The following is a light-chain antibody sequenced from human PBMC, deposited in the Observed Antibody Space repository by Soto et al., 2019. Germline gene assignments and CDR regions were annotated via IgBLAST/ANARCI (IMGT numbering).Light chain of an antibody. V-gene: IGKV3-15*01. CDR1: QSLYSS. J-gene: IGKJ1*01. CDR2: GAS. CDR3: QQYSDWPTT. Sequence: DIVMTQSPATLSVSPGERATLSCRASQSLYSSLAWYQQKPGQAPRLLIYGASTRATGIPARFSGSGSGTEFTLTISSLQSEDFAVYYCQQYSDWPTTFGQGTKVEIK.